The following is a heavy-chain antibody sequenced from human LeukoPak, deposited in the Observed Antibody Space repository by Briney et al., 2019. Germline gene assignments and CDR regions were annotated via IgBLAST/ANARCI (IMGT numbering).Heavy chain of an antibody. Sequence: PGGSLRLSCVVSGFTFSRYWMSWVRQAPGKGREWVANIKEDGSKKDYVDSVKGRFTISRDNAKNSLYLQMSSLRAEDTAVYYCARDEVGGSYAYWGQGTLVTVSS. CDR2: IKEDGSKK. V-gene: IGHV3-7*01. D-gene: IGHD1-26*01. CDR1: GFTFSRYW. CDR3: ARDEVGGSYAY. J-gene: IGHJ4*02.